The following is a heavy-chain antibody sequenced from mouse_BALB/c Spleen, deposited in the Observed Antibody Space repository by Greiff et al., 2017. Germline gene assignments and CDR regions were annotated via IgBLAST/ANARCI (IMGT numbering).Heavy chain of an antibody. CDR3: TGGDYYGSSSAWFAY. CDR1: GYTFTSYW. D-gene: IGHD1-1*01. CDR2: IYPGNSDT. Sequence: VQLQQSGTVLARPGASVKMSCKASGYTFTSYWMHWVKPRPGQGLEWIGAIYPGNSDTSYNQKFKGKAKLTAVTSTSTAYMELSSLTNEDSAVYYCTGGDYYGSSSAWFAYWGQGTLVTVSA. J-gene: IGHJ3*01. V-gene: IGHV1-5*01.